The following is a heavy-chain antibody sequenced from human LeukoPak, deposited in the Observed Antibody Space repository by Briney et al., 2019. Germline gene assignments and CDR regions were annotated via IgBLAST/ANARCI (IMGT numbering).Heavy chain of an antibody. CDR1: GFTVSSNY. J-gene: IGHJ4*02. CDR2: IYSGGST. CDR3: AREFYGGVDY. V-gene: IGHV3-53*04. D-gene: IGHD2/OR15-2a*01. Sequence: GGSLRLSCAASGFTVSSNYMSWVRQAPGKGLEWVSVIYSGGSTYYADSVKGRFTISRHNPKNTLYLQMNSLRAEDTAVYYCAREFYGGVDYWGQGTLVTVSS.